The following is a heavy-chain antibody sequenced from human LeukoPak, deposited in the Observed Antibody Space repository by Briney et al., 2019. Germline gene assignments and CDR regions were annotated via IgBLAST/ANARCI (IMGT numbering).Heavy chain of an antibody. Sequence: ASVKISCKACGYTFTTYGVSWVRQAPGQGLEWMGWISGYDGNTNYAQKLRGRVTMTTDTSTSTAYMDLRSLRSDDTALYYCARTVTTSSYYFDYWGQGTLVTVSS. D-gene: IGHD4-17*01. J-gene: IGHJ4*02. CDR1: GYTFTTYG. V-gene: IGHV1-18*01. CDR3: ARTVTTSSYYFDY. CDR2: ISGYDGNT.